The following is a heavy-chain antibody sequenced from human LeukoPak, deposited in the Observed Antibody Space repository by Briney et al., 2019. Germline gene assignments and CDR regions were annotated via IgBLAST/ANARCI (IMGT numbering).Heavy chain of an antibody. J-gene: IGHJ5*02. CDR2: INAGNGNT. Sequence: ASVKVSCKASGYTFTSYAMHWVGQAPGQRLEGMGWINAGNGNTKYSQKFQGRVTITRDTSASTAYMELSSLRSEVTAVYYCAREQQLNWFDPWGQGTLVTVSS. CDR3: AREQQLNWFDP. V-gene: IGHV1-3*01. CDR1: GYTFTSYA. D-gene: IGHD6-13*01.